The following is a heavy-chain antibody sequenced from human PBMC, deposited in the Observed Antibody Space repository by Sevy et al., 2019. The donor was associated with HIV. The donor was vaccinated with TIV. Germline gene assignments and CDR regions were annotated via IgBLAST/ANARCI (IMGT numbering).Heavy chain of an antibody. V-gene: IGHV3-23*01. CDR3: AKGEIVVVRPAIDY. CDR1: GFIFSSYA. J-gene: IGHJ4*02. Sequence: LSLTCAASGFIFSSYAMSWVRQAPGKGLEWGSGISGSGSSTYYADSVKGRFTISRDNSKNTLYLQMNSRRGEDTAIYYCAKGEIVVVRPAIDYWGQGTLVTVSS. CDR2: ISGSGSST. D-gene: IGHD2-15*01.